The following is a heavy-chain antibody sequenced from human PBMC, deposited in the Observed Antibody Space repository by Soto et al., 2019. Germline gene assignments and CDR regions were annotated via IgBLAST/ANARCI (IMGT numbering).Heavy chain of an antibody. CDR3: ARESPSTTVTSWAFDI. CDR1: GGTFSSYA. D-gene: IGHD4-17*01. J-gene: IGHJ3*02. Sequence: QVQLVQSGAEVKKPGSSVKVSCKASGGTFSSYAISWVRQAPGQGLEWMGGIIPIFGTANYAQKFQGRVTITADESTSTAYMELSSLRSADTAVYYCARESPSTTVTSWAFDIWGQGTMVTVSS. V-gene: IGHV1-69*01. CDR2: IIPIFGTA.